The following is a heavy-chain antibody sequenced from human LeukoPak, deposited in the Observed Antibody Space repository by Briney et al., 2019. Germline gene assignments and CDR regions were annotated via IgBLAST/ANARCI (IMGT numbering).Heavy chain of an antibody. CDR1: GFIFSSCA. Sequence: PGGSLRLSCAASGFIFSSCAMTWVRQAPGKGLEWVSYITSGSSIYYANSVKGRFTISRDNAKNSLYLQMNSLRDEDTAVYYCARDRSSSAAPSLSYWGQGALVTVSS. CDR3: ARDRSSSAAPSLSY. J-gene: IGHJ4*02. V-gene: IGHV3-48*02. D-gene: IGHD6-13*01. CDR2: ITSGSSI.